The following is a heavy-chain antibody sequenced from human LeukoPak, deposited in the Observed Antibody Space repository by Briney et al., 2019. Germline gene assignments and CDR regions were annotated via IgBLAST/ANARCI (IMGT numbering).Heavy chain of an antibody. Sequence: PSETLSLTCTVSGGSITNTRYYWGWIRQTPGNKLEWLGSIFYTGITYYNPSLKSRVTISVDTSKNQFSLKLSSVTAADTAVYYCARNEGQQLSRSWFDPWGQGTLVTVSS. CDR1: GGSITNTRYY. D-gene: IGHD6-13*01. V-gene: IGHV4-39*07. CDR3: ARNEGQQLSRSWFDP. J-gene: IGHJ5*02. CDR2: IFYTGIT.